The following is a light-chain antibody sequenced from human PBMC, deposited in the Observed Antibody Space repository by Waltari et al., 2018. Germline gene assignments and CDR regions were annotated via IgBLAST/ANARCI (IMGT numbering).Light chain of an antibody. CDR1: NSNIGSDN. CDR3: VGWDASLSGYV. CDR2: KNN. V-gene: IGLV1-47*01. Sequence: QSVLTQPPSASGTPGQRVTISCSGSNSNIGSDNVYWYQHLPGAAPKLLIYKNNLRPPGIPDRVSGSKSGTSASLAISGLRSEDDGDYYCVGWDASLSGYVFGTGTKVTVL. J-gene: IGLJ1*01.